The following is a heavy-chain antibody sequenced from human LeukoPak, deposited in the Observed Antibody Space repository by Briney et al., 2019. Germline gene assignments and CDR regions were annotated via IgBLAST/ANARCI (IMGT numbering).Heavy chain of an antibody. CDR2: ISRRGNT. D-gene: IGHD3-10*01. CDR1: GGSFSGYY. J-gene: IGHJ4*02. CDR3: ARHGEYYFDY. Sequence: SETLSLTCAVYGGSFSGYYWSWIRQPPGKGLEWIGQISRRGNTNYNPSLKSRVTISVDTSKNQLSLKLSTVTAADTALYYCARHGEYYFDYWGQGTLVTVS. V-gene: IGHV4-34*01.